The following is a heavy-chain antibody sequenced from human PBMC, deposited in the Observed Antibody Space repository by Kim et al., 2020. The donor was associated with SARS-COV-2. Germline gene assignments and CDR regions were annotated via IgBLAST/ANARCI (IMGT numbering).Heavy chain of an antibody. V-gene: IGHV1-8*01. D-gene: IGHD6-19*01. CDR3: ARGLVGSSGWDNWFDP. Sequence: ASVKVSCKASGYTFTSYDINWVRQATGQGLEWMGWMNPNSGNTGYAQKFQGRVTMTRNTSISTAYMELSSLRSEDTAVYYCARGLVGSSGWDNWFDPWGQGTLVTVSS. J-gene: IGHJ5*02. CDR2: MNPNSGNT. CDR1: GYTFTSYD.